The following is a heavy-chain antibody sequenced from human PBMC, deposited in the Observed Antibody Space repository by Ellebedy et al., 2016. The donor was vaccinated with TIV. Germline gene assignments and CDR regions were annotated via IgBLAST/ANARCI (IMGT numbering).Heavy chain of an antibody. V-gene: IGHV3-23*01. CDR2: ISRSGDST. J-gene: IGHJ4*02. Sequence: GESLKISCAASGFTFSSHAMSWVRQAPGKGLEWVSTISRSGDSTYYADSVKGRFTISRDNSKNTLYLQMNSLKAEDTAVNYCADYGTKPGGSDYWGQGTLVTVSS. CDR1: GFTFSSHA. D-gene: IGHD4-17*01. CDR3: ADYGTKPGGSDY.